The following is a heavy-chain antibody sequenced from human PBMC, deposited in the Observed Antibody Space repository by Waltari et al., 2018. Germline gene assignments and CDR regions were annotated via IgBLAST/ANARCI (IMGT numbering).Heavy chain of an antibody. V-gene: IGHV3-53*01. CDR2: IYSGGST. J-gene: IGHJ2*01. Sequence: EVQLVESGGGLIQPGGSLRLSCAAYGFTVSSNYMSWVRRAPGKGLEWVSVIYSGGSTYYADSVKGRFTISRDNSKNTLYLQMNSLRAEDTAVYYCAKTIVVVTHRYFDLWGRGTLVTVSS. D-gene: IGHD2-21*02. CDR3: AKTIVVVTHRYFDL. CDR1: GFTVSSNY.